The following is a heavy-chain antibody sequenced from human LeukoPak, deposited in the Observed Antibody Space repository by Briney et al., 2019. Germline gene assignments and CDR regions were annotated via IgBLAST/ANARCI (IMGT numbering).Heavy chain of an antibody. Sequence: SETLSLTCTVSGGSISGNHWSWVRRPPGKGLEWIGYIYYSGSTHYNPSLKSRVTISVDTSKNQFSLKLRSVTAADTAVYYCARDQRTVGYYGMDVWGRGTTVTVSS. CDR3: ARDQRTVGYYGMDV. CDR1: GGSISGNH. D-gene: IGHD1-26*01. V-gene: IGHV4-59*01. J-gene: IGHJ6*02. CDR2: IYYSGST.